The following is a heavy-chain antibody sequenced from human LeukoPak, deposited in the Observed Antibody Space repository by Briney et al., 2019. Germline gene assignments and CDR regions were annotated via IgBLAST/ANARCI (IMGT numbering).Heavy chain of an antibody. CDR3: ARDLRHPVGGTSY. CDR1: GFTFSSYS. CDR2: ISPSSNYI. D-gene: IGHD4-23*01. V-gene: IGHV3-21*01. Sequence: GGSLRLSCAASGFTFSSYSMNWVRQAPGKGLEWVSSISPSSNYIYYADSVKGRFTISRDNAKTSLYLQMNSLSAEDTAVYYCARDLRHPVGGTSYWGQGTLVTVSS. J-gene: IGHJ4*02.